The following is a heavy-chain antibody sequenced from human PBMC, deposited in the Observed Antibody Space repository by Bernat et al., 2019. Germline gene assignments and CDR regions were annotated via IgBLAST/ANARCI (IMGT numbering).Heavy chain of an antibody. J-gene: IGHJ3*02. Sequence: QVQLVQSGAEVKKPGSSVKVSCKASGGTFSSYAISWVRQAPGQGLEWMGGIIPIFGTANYAQKFQGRVTLTADESTSTAYMELSSLRSEDTAVYYCARGGYYYDSSGYYPRDAFDIWGQGTMVTVSS. CDR2: IIPIFGTA. V-gene: IGHV1-69*12. CDR1: GGTFSSYA. D-gene: IGHD3-22*01. CDR3: ARGGYYYDSSGYYPRDAFDI.